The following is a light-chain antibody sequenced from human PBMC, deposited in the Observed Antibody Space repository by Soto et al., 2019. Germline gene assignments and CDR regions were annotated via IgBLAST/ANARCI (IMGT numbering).Light chain of an antibody. Sequence: SYELTQPPSVSVSPGQTASIXXSGDKVGDKYACWYQQKPGQSPVLVIYQDSKRPSGIPERFSGSNSGNTATLTISGTQAMDEADYYCQAWDSSTHVVFGGGTKLTVL. V-gene: IGLV3-1*01. CDR1: KVGDKY. CDR2: QDS. J-gene: IGLJ2*01. CDR3: QAWDSSTHVV.